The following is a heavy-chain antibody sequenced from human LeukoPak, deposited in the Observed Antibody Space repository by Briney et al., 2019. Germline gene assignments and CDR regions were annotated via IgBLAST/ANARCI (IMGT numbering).Heavy chain of an antibody. J-gene: IGHJ4*02. CDR1: GFTFSSYG. V-gene: IGHV3-30*03. D-gene: IGHD2-8*01. CDR2: ISYDGSNK. Sequence: PGGSLRLSCAASGFTFSSYGMHWVRQAPGKGLEWVAVISYDGSNKYYADSVKGRFTISRDNPKNTLYLQMDSLRAEDTAVYYCARRANGTWGYFDYWGQGTLVTVSS. CDR3: ARRANGTWGYFDY.